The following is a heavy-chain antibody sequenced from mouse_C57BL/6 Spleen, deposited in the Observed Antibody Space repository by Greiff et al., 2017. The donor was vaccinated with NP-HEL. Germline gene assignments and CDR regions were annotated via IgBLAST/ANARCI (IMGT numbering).Heavy chain of an antibody. J-gene: IGHJ2*01. CDR2: IHPNSGST. CDR1: GYTFTSYW. V-gene: IGHV1-64*01. D-gene: IGHD2-3*01. Sequence: QVQLQQPGAELVKPGASVKLSCKASGYTFTSYWMHWVKQRPGQGLEWIGMIHPNSGSTNYNEKFKSKATLTVDKSSSTAYMQLSSLTSEDSAVYYCARGRGFDGYYGVPFDDWGQGTTLTVSS. CDR3: ARGRGFDGYYGVPFDD.